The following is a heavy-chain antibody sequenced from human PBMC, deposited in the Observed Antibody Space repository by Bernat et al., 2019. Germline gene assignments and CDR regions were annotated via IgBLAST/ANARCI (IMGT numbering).Heavy chain of an antibody. V-gene: IGHV3-74*01. CDR3: ARGPDIPATSSFTHGMDV. D-gene: IGHD2-2*01. J-gene: IGHJ6*02. CDR2: IHSDGTT. Sequence: EVQLVESGGGLVQPGGSLRLSCEVSGFTFSKYWMHWFRQAPGKGLVWVSRIHSDGTTIYADSVKGRFTMSRENAKSTLYLQMNSLSAEDTAVYYCARGPDIPATSSFTHGMDVWGQGPQSPSP. CDR1: GFTFSKYW.